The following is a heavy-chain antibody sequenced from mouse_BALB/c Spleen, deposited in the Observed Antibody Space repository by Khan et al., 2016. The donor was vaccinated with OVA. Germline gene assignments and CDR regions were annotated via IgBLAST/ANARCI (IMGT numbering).Heavy chain of an antibody. Sequence: VQLQESGPSLVKPSQTLSLTCSVTGDSITNGYWNWIRKFPGNKLEYMGYISYSGSTYYNPSLKSRISITRDTSKNQYYLQLNSVTTEDTATDYCARYDYDYDGAFAYWGQGTLVTVSA. J-gene: IGHJ3*01. V-gene: IGHV3-8*02. CDR3: ARYDYDYDGAFAY. D-gene: IGHD2-4*01. CDR2: ISYSGST. CDR1: GDSITNGY.